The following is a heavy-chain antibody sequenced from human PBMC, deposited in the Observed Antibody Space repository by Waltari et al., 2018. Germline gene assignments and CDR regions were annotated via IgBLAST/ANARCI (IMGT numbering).Heavy chain of an antibody. CDR2: ISDSGVIT. CDR3: ARHLYSIDYLELAK. J-gene: IGHJ4*02. V-gene: IGHV3-23*01. Sequence: EEHLLESGGGLAQPGGSLSLSWSASGFSFTSYAMCWVRQAPGKGLEWVSGISDSGVITKYADSVKGRFTVSRDNSKNTVFLHLNSLRAEDTAIYYCARHLYSIDYLELAKWGQGTLVTVSS. D-gene: IGHD3-22*01. CDR1: GFSFTSYA.